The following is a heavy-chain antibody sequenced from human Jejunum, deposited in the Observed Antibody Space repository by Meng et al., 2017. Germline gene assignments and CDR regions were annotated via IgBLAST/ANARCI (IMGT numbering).Heavy chain of an antibody. V-gene: IGHV3-33*01. J-gene: IGHJ4*02. CDR1: GFSFSSYG. CDR2: IWYDGSNE. D-gene: IGHD6-19*01. Sequence: QVQLVESGGGVGQPGKSLRLSCAASGFSFSSYGMYWVRQAPGKGLEWVAVIWYDGSNEYYAESVEGRFTISRDNSKNAVYLQMNSLRADDTAVYYCARDSTGWYVLDYWGQGTLVTVSS. CDR3: ARDSTGWYVLDY.